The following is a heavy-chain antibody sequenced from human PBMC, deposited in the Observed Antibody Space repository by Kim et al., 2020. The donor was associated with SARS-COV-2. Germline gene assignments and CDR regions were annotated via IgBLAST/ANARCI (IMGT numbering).Heavy chain of an antibody. Sequence: GGSLRLSCAASGFTVGSNYMSWVRQAPGKGLEWVSVIYTGGSTHYADSVKGRFTTSRVNSKNTLYLQMNSLRVEDTAVYYCGRDSGWYWGGQGTPVIVSS. CDR2: IYTGGST. CDR3: GRDSGWYW. J-gene: IGHJ4*02. D-gene: IGHD6-19*01. V-gene: IGHV3-53*01. CDR1: GFTVGSNY.